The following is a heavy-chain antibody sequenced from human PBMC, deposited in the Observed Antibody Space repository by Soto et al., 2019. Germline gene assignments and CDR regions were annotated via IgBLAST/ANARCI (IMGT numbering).Heavy chain of an antibody. Sequence: GESLKISCKGSGYSFTSYWIGSVRQMPGKGLEWMGIIYPGDSDTRYSPSFQGQVTISADKSISTAYLQWSSLKASDTAMYYCARHESGSSIGFDYYYGMGVWGQGTTVTVSS. D-gene: IGHD6-13*01. CDR3: ARHESGSSIGFDYYYGMGV. CDR1: GYSFTSYW. CDR2: IYPGDSDT. V-gene: IGHV5-51*01. J-gene: IGHJ6*02.